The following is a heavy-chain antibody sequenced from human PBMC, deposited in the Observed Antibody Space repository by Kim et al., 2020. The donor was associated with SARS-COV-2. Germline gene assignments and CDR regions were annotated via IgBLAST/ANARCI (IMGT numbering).Heavy chain of an antibody. CDR3: AKIGCSSTSCFPARADYYYYYYYMDV. V-gene: IGHV3-23*01. CDR1: GFTFSSYA. D-gene: IGHD2-2*01. J-gene: IGHJ6*03. Sequence: GGSLRLSCAASGFTFSSYAMSWVRQAPGKGLEWVSAISGSGGSTYYADSVKGRFTISRDNSKNTLYLQMNSLRAEDTAVYYCAKIGCSSTSCFPARADYYYYYYYMDVWGKGTTVTVSS. CDR2: ISGSGGST.